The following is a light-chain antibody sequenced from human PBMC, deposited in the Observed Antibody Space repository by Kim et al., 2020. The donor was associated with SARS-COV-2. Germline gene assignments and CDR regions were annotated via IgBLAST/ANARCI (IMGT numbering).Light chain of an antibody. J-gene: IGLJ2*01. CDR1: KLGDKY. CDR2: QDS. CDR3: QAWDSSTVV. V-gene: IGLV3-1*01. Sequence: VSPGQTASITCSGDKLGDKYACWYQQKPGQSPVMVIYQDSKRPSGIPERFSGSNSGNTATLTISGTQAMDEADYYCQAWDSSTVVFGGGTKVTVL.